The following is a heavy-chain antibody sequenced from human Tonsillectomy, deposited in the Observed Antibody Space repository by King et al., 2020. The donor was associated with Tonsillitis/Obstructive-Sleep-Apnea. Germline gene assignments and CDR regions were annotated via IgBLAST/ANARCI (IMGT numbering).Heavy chain of an antibody. V-gene: IGHV4-34*01. J-gene: IGHJ5*02. D-gene: IGHD1-26*01. CDR1: GGSFSGYY. Sequence: VQLQQWGAGLLKPSETLSLTCAVYGGSFSGYYWSWIRQPPGKGLEWIGEINHSGSTNYNPSLKSRVTISVDTSKNQFSLKLSSVTAADTAVYYCARRWELLGHERYNWFDPWGQGTLVTVSS. CDR3: ARRWELLGHERYNWFDP. CDR2: INHSGST.